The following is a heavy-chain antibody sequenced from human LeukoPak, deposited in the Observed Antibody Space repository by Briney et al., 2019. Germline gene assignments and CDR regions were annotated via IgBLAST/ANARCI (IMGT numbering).Heavy chain of an antibody. V-gene: IGHV3-30*18. CDR3: AKAPDYYGSGSFDY. CDR2: ISYDGSNK. J-gene: IGHJ4*02. Sequence: PGGSLRLSCAASGFTFSRYGMHWVRQAPGKGLEWVAVISYDGSNKYYADSVKGRFTISRDNSKNTLYLQMNSLRAEDTAVYYCAKAPDYYGSGSFDYWGQGTLVTVSS. D-gene: IGHD3-10*01. CDR1: GFTFSRYG.